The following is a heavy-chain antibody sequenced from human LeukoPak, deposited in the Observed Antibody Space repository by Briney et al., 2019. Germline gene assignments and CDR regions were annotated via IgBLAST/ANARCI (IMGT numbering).Heavy chain of an antibody. CDR2: INHSGST. CDR3: ARVSDIVATIPY. Sequence: SEILSLTCAVYGGSFSGYYWSWIRQPPGKGLEWIGEINHSGSTNYNPSLKSRVTISVDTSKNQFSLKLSSVTAADTAVYYCARVSDIVATIPYWGQGTLVTVSS. V-gene: IGHV4-34*01. J-gene: IGHJ4*02. CDR1: GGSFSGYY. D-gene: IGHD5-12*01.